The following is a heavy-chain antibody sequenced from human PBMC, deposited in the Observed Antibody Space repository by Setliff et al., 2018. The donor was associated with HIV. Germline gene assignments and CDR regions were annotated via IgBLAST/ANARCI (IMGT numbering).Heavy chain of an antibody. J-gene: IGHJ4*02. V-gene: IGHV4-59*01. D-gene: IGHD2-2*01. CDR2: VSHSGST. CDR1: SGSINYYY. Sequence: SETLSLTCNVSSGSINYYYWSWVRQPPGRGLEWIGYVSHSGSTSYNPSLNSRVTMSVDTSRDQFPLKLSSVTAADTAVYYCARTRGRALLSYYFDYWGQGTLVTVSS. CDR3: ARTRGRALLSYYFDY.